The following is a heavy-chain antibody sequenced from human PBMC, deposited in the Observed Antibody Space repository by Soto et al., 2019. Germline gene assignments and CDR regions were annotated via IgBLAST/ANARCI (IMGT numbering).Heavy chain of an antibody. J-gene: IGHJ4*02. CDR1: GFTFSSYS. D-gene: IGHD3-10*01. Sequence: PGGSLRLSCAASGFTFSSYSMNWVRQAPGKGLEWVSYISSSSSTIYYADSVKGRFTISRDNAKNSLYLKMNSLRDEDTAVYYCARDPMGRYYGSGSYYFDEWGQGTLVTVCS. CDR3: ARDPMGRYYGSGSYYFDE. V-gene: IGHV3-48*02. CDR2: ISSSSSTI.